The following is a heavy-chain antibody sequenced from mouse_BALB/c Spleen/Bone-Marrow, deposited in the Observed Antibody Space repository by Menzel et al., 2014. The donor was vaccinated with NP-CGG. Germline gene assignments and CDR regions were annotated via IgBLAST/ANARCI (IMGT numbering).Heavy chain of an antibody. CDR1: GFTFSSYG. CDR2: ISSGGSYT. J-gene: IGHJ2*01. D-gene: IGHD1-1*01. Sequence: EVKLMESGGDLGKPGGSLKLSCAASGFTFSSYGMSWVRQTPDKGLEWVATISSGGSYTYYPDSVKGRFTISRDNAKNTLYLQMSSLKSEDTAMYYCARPTTVVATGGSFDYCDQATTLTVSS. V-gene: IGHV5-6*01. CDR3: ARPTTVVATGGSFDY.